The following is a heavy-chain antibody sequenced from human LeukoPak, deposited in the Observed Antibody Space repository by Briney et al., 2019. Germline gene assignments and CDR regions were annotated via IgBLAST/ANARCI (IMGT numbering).Heavy chain of an antibody. CDR2: TYYRSKWYN. CDR3: ARDQRAIALAGVFDS. J-gene: IGHJ4*02. V-gene: IGHV6-1*01. CDR1: GDSVSSHSAA. D-gene: IGHD6-19*01. Sequence: SQTLSLTCAISGDSVSSHSAAWNWISPSPSRGLEWLGRTYYRSKWYNDYAVSLKSRMIINPDTSKNQFSLQLNSVTPDDTAVYYCARDQRAIALAGVFDSWGQGILVTVSS.